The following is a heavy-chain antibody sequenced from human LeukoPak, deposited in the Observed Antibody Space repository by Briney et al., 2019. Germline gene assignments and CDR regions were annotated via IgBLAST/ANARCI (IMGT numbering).Heavy chain of an antibody. CDR3: ATDLPTSYDFWSGAGGV. J-gene: IGHJ6*04. Sequence: ASVKVSCKVSGYTLTELSMHWVRQAPGKGLEWMRGFDPEDGETIYAQKFQGRVTMTEDTSTDTAYMELSSLRSEDTAVYYCATDLPTSYDFWSGAGGVWGKGTTVTVSS. D-gene: IGHD3-3*01. CDR2: FDPEDGET. V-gene: IGHV1-24*01. CDR1: GYTLTELS.